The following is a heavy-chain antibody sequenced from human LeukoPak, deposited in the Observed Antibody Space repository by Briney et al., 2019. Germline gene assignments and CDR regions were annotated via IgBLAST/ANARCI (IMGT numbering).Heavy chain of an antibody. CDR2: ISSSSSYI. Sequence: GGSLRLSCAASGFTSSSYSMNWVRQAPGRGLEWVSSISSSSSYIYYADSVKGRFTISRDNAKNSLYLQMNSLRAEDTAVYSCARGYYSGSGSYFDYWGQGTLVTVSS. V-gene: IGHV3-21*01. CDR3: ARGYYSGSGSYFDY. D-gene: IGHD3-10*01. J-gene: IGHJ4*02. CDR1: GFTSSSYS.